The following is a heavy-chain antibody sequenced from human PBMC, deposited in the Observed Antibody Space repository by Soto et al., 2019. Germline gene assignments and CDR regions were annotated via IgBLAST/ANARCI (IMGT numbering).Heavy chain of an antibody. CDR2: IIPILGIA. CDR3: ARDHKYYDFWSGSNWFDP. J-gene: IGHJ5*02. Sequence: GASVKVSCKASGGTFSSYTISWVRQAPGQGLEWMGRIIPILGIANYAQKFQGRVTITADKSTSTAYMELSSLRSEDTAVYYCARDHKYYDFWSGSNWFDPWGQGTLVTVSS. D-gene: IGHD3-3*01. CDR1: GGTFSSYT. V-gene: IGHV1-69*04.